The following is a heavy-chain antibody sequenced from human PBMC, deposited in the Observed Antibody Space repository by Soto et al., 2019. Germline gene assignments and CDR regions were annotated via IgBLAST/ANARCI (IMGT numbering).Heavy chain of an antibody. CDR1: GFTFRSYW. Sequence: HPGGSLRLSCTASGFTFRSYWMSWVRQAPGKGLEWVANIRQDGSEKYYVDSVKGRFTISRDNAKNSLFLQMNSLRAEDTAMYYCAKEYLHGSGSPMGDHWGQGTLVTVSS. CDR3: AKEYLHGSGSPMGDH. CDR2: IRQDGSEK. J-gene: IGHJ4*02. D-gene: IGHD3-10*01. V-gene: IGHV3-7*01.